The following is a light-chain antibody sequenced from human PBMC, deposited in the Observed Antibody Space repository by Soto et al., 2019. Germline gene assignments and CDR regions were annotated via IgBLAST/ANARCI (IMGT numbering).Light chain of an antibody. CDR1: QSVSSY. J-gene: IGKJ5*01. V-gene: IGKV3-11*01. Sequence: EIVLTQSPSTLSLSIGERATLSCRASQSVSSYLAWYQQKPGQAPRLLIYDASNRATGIPARFSGSGSGTDFTLTISSLEPEDFAVYYCQQRSNWPPTFGQGTRLEIK. CDR3: QQRSNWPPT. CDR2: DAS.